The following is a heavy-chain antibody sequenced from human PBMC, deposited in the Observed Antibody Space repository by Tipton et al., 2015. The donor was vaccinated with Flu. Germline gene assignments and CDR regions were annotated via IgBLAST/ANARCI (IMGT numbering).Heavy chain of an antibody. D-gene: IGHD3-10*01. CDR2: IYYSGNT. Sequence: TLSLTCTVSGGSISSVTYYWGWIRQSPGKGLEWIGNIYYSGNTYYNPSLKSRVTMSVDTSKNQMSLRLNSVTAADTAVYYCARSPSYSGSGNYPYYFDFWGQGTLVTVSS. J-gene: IGHJ4*02. CDR3: ARSPSYSGSGNYPYYFDF. V-gene: IGHV4-39*07. CDR1: GGSISSVTYY.